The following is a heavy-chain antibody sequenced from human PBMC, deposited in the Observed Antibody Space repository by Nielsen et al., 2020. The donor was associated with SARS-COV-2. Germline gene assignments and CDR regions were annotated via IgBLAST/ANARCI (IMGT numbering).Heavy chain of an antibody. CDR1: GFTFSSYA. J-gene: IGHJ4*02. Sequence: GESLKISCAASGFTFSSYAMSWVRQAPGKGLEWVSAISGSGGSTYYADSVKGRFTISRDNSKNSLYLQMNSLRAEDTAVYYCARNYGSGSGLFDYWGQGTLVTVSS. V-gene: IGHV3-23*01. CDR3: ARNYGSGSGLFDY. D-gene: IGHD3-10*01. CDR2: ISGSGGST.